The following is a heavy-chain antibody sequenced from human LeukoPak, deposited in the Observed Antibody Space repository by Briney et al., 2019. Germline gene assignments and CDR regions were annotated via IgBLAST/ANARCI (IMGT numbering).Heavy chain of an antibody. Sequence: SETLSLTCTVSGGSISSYYWSRIRRPPGKGLEWIGYISYSGNTNYNPSLKSRVTISVDTSKNQFSLKLSSVTAADTAVYYCARQGGYIAPLALWGQGTLVTVSS. V-gene: IGHV4-59*08. J-gene: IGHJ4*02. CDR2: ISYSGNT. CDR3: ARQGGYIAPLAL. D-gene: IGHD6-13*01. CDR1: GGSISSYY.